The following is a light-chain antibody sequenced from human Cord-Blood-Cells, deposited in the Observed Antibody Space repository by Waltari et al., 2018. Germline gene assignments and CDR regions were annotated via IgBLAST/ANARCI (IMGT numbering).Light chain of an antibody. CDR1: QSVLYSSNNKNY. CDR2: WAS. Sequence: DIVMTQSPDSLAVSVGERATINCKSSQSVLYSSNNKNYLALYQQKPGQPPKLLIYWASTRESGVPDRFSGSGSGADFTLTISSLQAEDVAVYYCQQYYSTPTFGQGTKVEIK. V-gene: IGKV4-1*01. CDR3: QQYYSTPT. J-gene: IGKJ1*01.